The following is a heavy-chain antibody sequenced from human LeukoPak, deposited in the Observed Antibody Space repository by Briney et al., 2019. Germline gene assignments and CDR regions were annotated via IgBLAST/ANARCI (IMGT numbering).Heavy chain of an antibody. CDR2: IIPIFGTA. CDR3: ARINRAYDFWSGYLDY. J-gene: IGHJ4*02. D-gene: IGHD3-3*01. V-gene: IGHV1-69*05. CDR1: GGTFSSYA. Sequence: ASVKVSCKASGGTFSSYAISWVRQAPGQGLEWMGGIIPIFGTANYAQKFQGRVTITTDESTSTAYMELSSLRSEDTAVYYCARINRAYDFWSGYLDYWGQGTLVTVSS.